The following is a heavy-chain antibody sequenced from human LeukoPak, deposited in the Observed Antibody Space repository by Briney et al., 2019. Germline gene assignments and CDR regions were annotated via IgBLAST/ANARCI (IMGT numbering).Heavy chain of an antibody. J-gene: IGHJ4*02. CDR3: ARGAVATINY. CDR1: GGSFSGYY. D-gene: IGHD5-24*01. V-gene: IGHV4-34*01. CDR2: INHSGST. Sequence: SETLSLTCAVYGGSFSGYYWSWIRKPPGMGLEWIGEINHSGSTNYNPSLKSRVTISVDTSKNQFSLKLSSVTAADTAVYYCARGAVATINYWGQGILVTVSS.